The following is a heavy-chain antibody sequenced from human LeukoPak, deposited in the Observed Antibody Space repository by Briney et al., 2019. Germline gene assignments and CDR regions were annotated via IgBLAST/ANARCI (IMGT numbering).Heavy chain of an antibody. V-gene: IGHV3-7*01. CDR2: IRQDGGIK. J-gene: IGHJ4*02. CDR3: TRMSGSGRQASYDS. Sequence: GGSLRRSCAASGFSFGSHWMTWVRQAPGKGLEWVANIRQDGGIKYYVDSVKGRFTVSRDNAKNSLYLQMNSLRAEDMAVYFCTRMSGSGRQASYDSWGQGTLVTVSS. D-gene: IGHD3-10*01. CDR1: GFSFGSHW.